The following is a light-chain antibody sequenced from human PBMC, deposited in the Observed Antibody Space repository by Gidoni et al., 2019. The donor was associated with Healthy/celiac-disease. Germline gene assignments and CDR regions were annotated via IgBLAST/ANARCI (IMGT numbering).Light chain of an antibody. Sequence: EIVLTQSPGTLSLSPGERATLSCRASQSVSSSYVAWYQQKPGQAPRLLIYGASRRATGIPDRFSGSGSGTDFTLTISRLEPEDFAVYYCQQYGSSPRYTFGQGTKLEIK. CDR1: QSVSSSY. J-gene: IGKJ2*01. V-gene: IGKV3-20*01. CDR2: GAS. CDR3: QQYGSSPRYT.